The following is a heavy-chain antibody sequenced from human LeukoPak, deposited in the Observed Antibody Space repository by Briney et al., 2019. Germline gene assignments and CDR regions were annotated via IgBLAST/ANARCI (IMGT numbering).Heavy chain of an antibody. Sequence: GGSLRLSCAASGFTFDDYAMHWVRQAPGKGLEWVSLISGDGGSTYYADSVKGRFTISRDNSKNSLYLQMNSLRTEDTALYYCAKIGNYDDSSPDYYYYYGMDVWGQGTTVTVSS. V-gene: IGHV3-43*02. CDR2: ISGDGGST. CDR3: AKIGNYDDSSPDYYYYYGMDV. CDR1: GFTFDDYA. J-gene: IGHJ6*02. D-gene: IGHD3-22*01.